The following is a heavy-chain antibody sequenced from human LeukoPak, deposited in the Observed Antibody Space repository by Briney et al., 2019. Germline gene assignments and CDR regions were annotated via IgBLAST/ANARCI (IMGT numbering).Heavy chain of an antibody. J-gene: IGHJ4*02. Sequence: GASVKVSCKASGYTFTRYYMHWVRQAPGQGLEWMGWINPNSGATNYAQKFQGRVTMSRDTSTSTAYMEVSRVRSEDTAVYYCARERAYTASVGYWGQGTLVTVSS. CDR1: GYTFTRYY. CDR3: ARERAYTASVGY. D-gene: IGHD1-14*01. CDR2: INPNSGAT. V-gene: IGHV1-2*02.